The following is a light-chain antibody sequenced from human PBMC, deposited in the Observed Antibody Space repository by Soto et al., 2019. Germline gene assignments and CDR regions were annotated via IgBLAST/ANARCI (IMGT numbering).Light chain of an antibody. CDR2: GAS. V-gene: IGKV3-15*01. J-gene: IGKJ5*01. CDR1: QSMGSN. Sequence: EILMTQTPAYQSGSRGERTTLSSRASQSMGSNLAWYQQKPGQAPRLLIYGASTRATGIPDRFSGSACGTDFTLTICSLGPEDFAVYYCQQVSTWPPITFGQGTRLEIK. CDR3: QQVSTWPPIT.